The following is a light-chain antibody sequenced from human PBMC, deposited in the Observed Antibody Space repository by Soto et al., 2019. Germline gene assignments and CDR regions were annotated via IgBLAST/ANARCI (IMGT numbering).Light chain of an antibody. CDR3: QQANSFPLP. J-gene: IGKJ3*01. V-gene: IGKV1-12*01. CDR2: SAS. Sequence: DIQMTQLPSSMSASVGDRVTITCRASQGISSWLAWYHQKPGKAPNLLIYSASTLHSGVPSRFSGSGSGTDFTLAISSLQPEDFGTYYFQQANSFPLPFGPGTQVDMK. CDR1: QGISSW.